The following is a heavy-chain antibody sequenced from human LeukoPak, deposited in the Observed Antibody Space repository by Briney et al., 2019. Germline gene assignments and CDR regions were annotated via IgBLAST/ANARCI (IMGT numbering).Heavy chain of an antibody. CDR3: ARGLPFVTYPPDY. CDR2: INHSGST. Sequence: SETLSLTCAVYGGSFSGYYWSWIRQPPGKGLEWIGEINHSGSTNYNPSLKSRVTISVDTSKNQFSLKLSSVTAADTAVYYCARGLPFVTYPPDYWAREPWSPSPQ. D-gene: IGHD2-2*02. CDR1: GGSFSGYY. J-gene: IGHJ4*02. V-gene: IGHV4-34*01.